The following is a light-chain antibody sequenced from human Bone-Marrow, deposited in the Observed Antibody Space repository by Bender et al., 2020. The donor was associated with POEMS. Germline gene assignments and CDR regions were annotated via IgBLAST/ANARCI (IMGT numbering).Light chain of an antibody. CDR3: AMWGGGLNGGV. J-gene: IGLJ3*02. CDR2: SSH. V-gene: IGLV1-44*01. CDR1: SSNIGAHA. Sequence: QSVLTQPPSASGTPGQRVTISCSGGSSNIGAHAVNWYQHLPGTAPKLLIYSSHRRPSEVQDQFSGSRSGTSASLAISGVQSEDEADYYYAMWGGGLNGGVFGGGTKRTVL.